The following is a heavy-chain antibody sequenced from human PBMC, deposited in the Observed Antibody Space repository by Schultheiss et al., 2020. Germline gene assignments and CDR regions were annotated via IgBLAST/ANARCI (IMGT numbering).Heavy chain of an antibody. Sequence: SGPTLVKPTQTLTLTCTFSGFSLSTSGVGVGWIRQPPGKGLEWIGSIYYSGSTNYNPSLKSRVTISVDTSKNQFSLKLSSVTAADTAVYYCARDWYGSGSYAHWGPGTLVTVAS. D-gene: IGHD3-10*01. CDR3: ARDWYGSGSYAH. CDR2: IYYSGST. CDR1: GFSLSTSGVG. J-gene: IGHJ4*02. V-gene: IGHV4-39*07.